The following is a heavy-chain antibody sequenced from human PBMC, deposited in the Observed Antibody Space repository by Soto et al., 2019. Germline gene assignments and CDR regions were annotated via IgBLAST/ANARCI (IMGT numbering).Heavy chain of an antibody. CDR3: ARDHPRIAVAGGRGIYY. D-gene: IGHD6-19*01. CDR1: GYTFTSYF. J-gene: IGHJ4*02. V-gene: IGHV1-18*01. Sequence: ASVKVSCKASGYTFTSYFFSWVRQAPGQGLEWMGWISGYNGNRNYAQKLHGRVTLTTDTSTSTAYMELGNLSSDDTAVYYCARDHPRIAVAGGRGIYYWGQGTLVTVSS. CDR2: ISGYNGNR.